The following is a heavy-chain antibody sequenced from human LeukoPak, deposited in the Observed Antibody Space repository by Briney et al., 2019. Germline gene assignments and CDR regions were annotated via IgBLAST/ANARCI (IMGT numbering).Heavy chain of an antibody. CDR3: ARVYVGSSGYHSFFDY. D-gene: IGHD3-22*01. CDR1: GITFSSYW. J-gene: IGHJ4*02. CDR2: IKQDGSEK. V-gene: IGHV3-7*01. Sequence: PGRSLRLSCAASGITFSSYWMSWVRQAPGKGLEWVANIKQDGSEKYYVDSVKGRFTISRDNAKNSLYLQMNSLRAEDTAVYYCARVYVGSSGYHSFFDYWGQGTLVTVSS.